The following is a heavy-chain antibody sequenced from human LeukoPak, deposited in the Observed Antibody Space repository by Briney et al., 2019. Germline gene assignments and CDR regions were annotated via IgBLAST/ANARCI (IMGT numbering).Heavy chain of an antibody. V-gene: IGHV4-59*08. CDR2: IYSSGTT. CDR1: GGSLSNHY. CDR3: ARHLGVGSYPLDS. D-gene: IGHD3-16*01. J-gene: IGHJ4*02. Sequence: SETLSLTCSVSGGSLSNHYWSWIRQPPGKGLEWIAHIYSSGTTTYNPSLKSGVTISLDTSKSQISLKVTSVTAADTAVYYCARHLGVGSYPLDSWGQGTLVTVSS.